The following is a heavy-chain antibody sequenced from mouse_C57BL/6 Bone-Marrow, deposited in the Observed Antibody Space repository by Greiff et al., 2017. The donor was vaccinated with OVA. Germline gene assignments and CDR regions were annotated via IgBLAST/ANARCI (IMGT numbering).Heavy chain of an antibody. V-gene: IGHV14-4*01. D-gene: IGHD1-1*01. Sequence: VQLQQSGAELVRPGASVKLSCTASGFNIKDDYMHWVKQRPEQGLAWIGWIDPENGDTEYASKFQGKATITADTSSNTAYLQLSSLTSEDTAVYYCTTSSPYYGSSHWYFDVWGTGTTVTVSS. CDR3: TTSSPYYGSSHWYFDV. CDR2: IDPENGDT. CDR1: GFNIKDDY. J-gene: IGHJ1*03.